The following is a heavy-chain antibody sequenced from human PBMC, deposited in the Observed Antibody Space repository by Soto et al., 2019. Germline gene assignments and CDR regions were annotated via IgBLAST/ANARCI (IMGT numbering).Heavy chain of an antibody. V-gene: IGHV2-5*02. CDR1: GFSLSTSGVG. CDR2: LFWDDDD. CDR3: AHLAFCGGSCYYFDY. D-gene: IGHD2-15*01. J-gene: IGHJ4*02. Sequence: QITLMESGPTLVKPTQTLTLTCTFSGFSLSTSGVGVGWIRQPPGKALEWLALLFWDDDDRYSPSLKSRLTITKDTSKDQVVLTMTNMDPVDTATYFCAHLAFCGGSCYYFDYWGLGTLVTVSS.